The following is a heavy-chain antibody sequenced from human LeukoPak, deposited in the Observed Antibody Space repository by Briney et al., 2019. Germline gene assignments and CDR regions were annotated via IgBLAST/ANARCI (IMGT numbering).Heavy chain of an antibody. D-gene: IGHD4-11*01. CDR2: IHTSGST. CDR3: SRGNNYVDFDS. CDR1: GGSVSSGSYF. J-gene: IGHJ4*02. V-gene: IGHV4-61*02. Sequence: SETLSLTCTVSGGSVSSGSYFWSWIRQPAGKGLQWIGRIHTSGSTEYNRSLKSRVTISVDTSKNQLSLKLSSETAADTAVYYCSRGNNYVDFDSWGQGTLVTVSS.